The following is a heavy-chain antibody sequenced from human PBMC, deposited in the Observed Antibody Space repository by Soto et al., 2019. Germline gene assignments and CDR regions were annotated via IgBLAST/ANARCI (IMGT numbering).Heavy chain of an antibody. CDR2: ISSSSSYI. CDR3: ARGNYYYDSSVYYGY. J-gene: IGHJ4*02. Sequence: ESGGGLVKPGGSLRLSCAASGFTFSSYSMNWVRQAPGKGLEWVSSISSSSSYIYYADSVKGRFTISRDNAKNSLYLQMNSLRAEDTAVYYCARGNYYYDSSVYYGYWGEGTLVTVSS. D-gene: IGHD3-22*01. CDR1: GFTFSSYS. V-gene: IGHV3-21*01.